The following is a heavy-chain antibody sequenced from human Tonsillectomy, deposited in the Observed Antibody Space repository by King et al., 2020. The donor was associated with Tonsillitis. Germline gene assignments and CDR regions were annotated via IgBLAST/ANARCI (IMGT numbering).Heavy chain of an antibody. CDR1: GFTFDDYA. V-gene: IGHV3-9*01. CDR3: AKDRSSYYDSSGYDY. Sequence: VQLVESGGGLVQPGRSLRLSCAASGFTFDDYAMHCVRQAPRKGLEWVSGISGNSGSIGYADPVKGRFTISRDNAKNSLYLQMNSLRAEDTALYYCAKDRSSYYDSSGYDYWGQGTLVTVSS. CDR2: ISGNSGSI. D-gene: IGHD3-22*01. J-gene: IGHJ4*02.